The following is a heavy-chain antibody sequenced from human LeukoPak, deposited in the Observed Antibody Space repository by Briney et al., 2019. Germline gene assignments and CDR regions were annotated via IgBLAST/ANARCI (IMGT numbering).Heavy chain of an antibody. Sequence: ASVKVSCKASGYTFTSYDINWVRQATGQGLEWMGWMNPNSGNTGYAQKFQGRVTMTRNTSISTAYMELSSLRSEDTAVCYCARGPWGGFLEWFATTYGMDVWGQGTTVTVSS. CDR2: MNPNSGNT. CDR1: GYTFTSYD. CDR3: ARGPWGGFLEWFATTYGMDV. J-gene: IGHJ6*02. D-gene: IGHD3-3*01. V-gene: IGHV1-8*01.